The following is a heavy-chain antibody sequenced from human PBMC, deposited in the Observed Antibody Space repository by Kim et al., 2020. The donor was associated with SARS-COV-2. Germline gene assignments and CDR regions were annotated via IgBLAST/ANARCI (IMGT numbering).Heavy chain of an antibody. D-gene: IGHD3-10*01. CDR3: ARVRGSGSYDY. J-gene: IGHJ4*02. Sequence: NDYAVSVKSRITINPDTSKNQFSLQLNSVTPEDTAVYYCARVRGSGSYDYWGQGTLVTVSS. V-gene: IGHV6-1*01. CDR2: N.